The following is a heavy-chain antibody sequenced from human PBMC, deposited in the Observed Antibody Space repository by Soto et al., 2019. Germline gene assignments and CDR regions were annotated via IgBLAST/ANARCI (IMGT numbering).Heavy chain of an antibody. CDR2: IKQDGSEK. CDR1: GFTFSSYW. J-gene: IGHJ4*02. Sequence: GGSLRLSCAASGFTFSSYWMSWVRQAPGKGLEWVANIKQDGSEKYYVDSVKGRFTISRDNAKNSLYLQMNSLRAEDTAVYYCARARTTRIVVVPAAIFDYWGQGTLVTV. D-gene: IGHD2-2*01. V-gene: IGHV3-7*03. CDR3: ARARTTRIVVVPAAIFDY.